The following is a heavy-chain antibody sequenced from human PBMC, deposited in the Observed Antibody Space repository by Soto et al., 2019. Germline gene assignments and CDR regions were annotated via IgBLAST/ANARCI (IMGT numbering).Heavy chain of an antibody. CDR1: GGSFRDYY. CDR3: ARLVYGDFDY. V-gene: IGHV4-34*02. Sequence: QVQLQQWGAGLLKPSETLSLTCAVYGGSFRDYYWSWIRQSPGKGLEWIGEINHRGSTTYNPSPKSRVTMSLDTSKNQFSLELRSVTPADTAVYYCARLVYGDFDYWGQGSLVTVSS. CDR2: INHRGST. J-gene: IGHJ4*02. D-gene: IGHD4-17*01.